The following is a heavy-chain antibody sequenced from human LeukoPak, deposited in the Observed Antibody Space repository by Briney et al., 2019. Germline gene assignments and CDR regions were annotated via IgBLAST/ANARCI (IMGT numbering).Heavy chain of an antibody. V-gene: IGHV3-23*01. CDR3: AKVPYSDYGSGRPPLDV. D-gene: IGHD3-10*01. Sequence: GGSLRLSCAASGSTFSNYAMSWVRQAPGKGLECVSTISNTGSDTYYADSVKGRFTISRDNSENTLYLQMNNLRAEDTAIHYCAKVPYSDYGSGRPPLDVWGQGTTVAASS. CDR2: ISNTGSDT. CDR1: GSTFSNYA. J-gene: IGHJ6*02.